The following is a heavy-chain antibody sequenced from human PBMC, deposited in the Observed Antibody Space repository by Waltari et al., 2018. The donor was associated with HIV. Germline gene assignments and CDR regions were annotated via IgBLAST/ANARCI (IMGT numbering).Heavy chain of an antibody. J-gene: IGHJ5*02. CDR1: GFPFSSYW. Sequence: EVQVVESGGGLVQPGGSLSLSCDASGFPFSSYWMHWVRQAPGKGLVWVSRINSDGSSTGYVDSVKGRFTISRDNAKNTLYLQMNNLRAEDTAVYYCAPGRGWFDPWGQGTLVTVSS. CDR2: INSDGSST. CDR3: APGRGWFDP. V-gene: IGHV3-74*01.